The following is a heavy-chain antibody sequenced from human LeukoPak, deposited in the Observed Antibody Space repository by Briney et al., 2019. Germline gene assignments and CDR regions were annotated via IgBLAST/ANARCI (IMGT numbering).Heavy chain of an antibody. CDR1: GGSISTYY. D-gene: IGHD3-10*01. V-gene: IGHV4-59*01. J-gene: IGHJ4*02. Sequence: SETLSLTCTVSGGSISTYYWSWIRQPPGKGLEWIGYISSSESTNYNPSLKSRVTILVDISKNQFSLKLSSVTAADTAVYYCATVRSYYGSVTGKSYYFDYWGQGTLVTVSS. CDR2: ISSSEST. CDR3: ATVRSYYGSVTGKSYYFDY.